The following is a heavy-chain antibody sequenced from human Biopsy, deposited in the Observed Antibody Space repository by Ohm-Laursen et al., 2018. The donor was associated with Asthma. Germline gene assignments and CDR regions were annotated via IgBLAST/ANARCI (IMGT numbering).Heavy chain of an antibody. CDR1: GGSISSFY. D-gene: IGHD6-19*01. J-gene: IGHJ4*02. Sequence: GTLPLTCSVYGGSISSFYWSWIRQSPEKGLEWMGYVYWTGSTNYNPSLKSRITMSLDTSKNRMFLELTSVTAADTAIYYCVRAVRNEQWLAPFDYWGQGKPVTVSS. V-gene: IGHV4-59*01. CDR3: VRAVRNEQWLAPFDY. CDR2: VYWTGST.